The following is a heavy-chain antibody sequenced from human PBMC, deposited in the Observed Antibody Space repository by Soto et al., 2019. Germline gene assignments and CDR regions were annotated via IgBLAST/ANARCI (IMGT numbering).Heavy chain of an antibody. J-gene: IGHJ4*02. CDR2: IYYSGST. D-gene: IGHD2-21*02. V-gene: IGHV4-61*08. Sequence: PSETLSLTCAVSGGSISSGGYSWRWIRPPPGEGLEWIGYIYYSGSTNYNPSLKSRVTISVDTSKNQFSLKLSSVTAADTAVYYCARSQAYCGGDCYLFDYWGQGTLVTVPQ. CDR3: ARSQAYCGGDCYLFDY. CDR1: GGSISSGGYS.